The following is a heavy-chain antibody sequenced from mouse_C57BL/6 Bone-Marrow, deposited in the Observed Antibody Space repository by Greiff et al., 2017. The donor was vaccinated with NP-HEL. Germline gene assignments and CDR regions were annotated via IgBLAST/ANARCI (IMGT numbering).Heavy chain of an antibody. CDR3: ARNQERGPYIYAMDY. J-gene: IGHJ4*01. D-gene: IGHD2-10*01. CDR1: GFSLTSYG. CDR2: IWGGGST. V-gene: IGHV2-9*01. Sequence: QVQLQQSGPGLVAPSQSLSITCTVSGFSLTSYGVDWVRQPPGKGLEWLGVIWGGGSTNYNSALMSRLSISKDNSKSQVFLKMNSLQADDTAIYYCARNQERGPYIYAMDYWGQGTSVTVSS.